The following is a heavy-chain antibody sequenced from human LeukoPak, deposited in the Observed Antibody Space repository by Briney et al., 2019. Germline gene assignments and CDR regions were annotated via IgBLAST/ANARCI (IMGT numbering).Heavy chain of an antibody. D-gene: IGHD3-10*01. CDR1: GYTFTSYD. Sequence: ASVKVSCKASGYTFTSYDINWVRQATGQGLEWMGWMNPNSGNTGYAQKFQGRVTMTRNTSISTAYMELSSLRSEDTAVYYCARSGDQLLWFGEPPFVWFDPWGQGTLVTVSS. CDR3: ARSGDQLLWFGEPPFVWFDP. V-gene: IGHV1-8*01. J-gene: IGHJ5*02. CDR2: MNPNSGNT.